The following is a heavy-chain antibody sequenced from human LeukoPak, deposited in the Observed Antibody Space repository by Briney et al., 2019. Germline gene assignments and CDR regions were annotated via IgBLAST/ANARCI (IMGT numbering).Heavy chain of an antibody. J-gene: IGHJ6*02. V-gene: IGHV4-59*12. CDR1: GDSMSSYY. CDR3: ARDVMAHCGGDCYPLYYYYYGMDV. Sequence: SETLSLTRTVSGDSMSSYYNWIRQSPGKGIEWIGYIYYAGNTNYNPSLKSRVAISVDTSKNQFSLKLSSVTAADTAVYCCARDVMAHCGGDCYPLYYYYYGMDVWGQGTTVTVSS. D-gene: IGHD2-21*02. CDR2: IYYAGNT.